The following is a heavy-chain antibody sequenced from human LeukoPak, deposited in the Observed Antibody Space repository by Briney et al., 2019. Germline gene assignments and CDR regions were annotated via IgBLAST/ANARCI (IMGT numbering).Heavy chain of an antibody. D-gene: IGHD6-13*01. Sequence: PGGSLRLSCAASGFTFSSYAMSWVRQAPGKGLEWASSIGGSGGSTYYADSVKGRFTISRDNSKNTLYLQMNSLRAEDTAVYYCAKVETAAAATLRGFDYWGQGTLVTVSS. V-gene: IGHV3-23*01. CDR2: IGGSGGST. J-gene: IGHJ4*02. CDR3: AKVETAAAATLRGFDY. CDR1: GFTFSSYA.